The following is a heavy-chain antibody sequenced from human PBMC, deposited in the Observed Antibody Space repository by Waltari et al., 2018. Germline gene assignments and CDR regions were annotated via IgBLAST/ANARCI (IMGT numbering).Heavy chain of an antibody. V-gene: IGHV3-7*01. D-gene: IGHD6-19*01. CDR2: IKQDGSEK. J-gene: IGHJ4*02. CDR1: GFTLSSFW. Sequence: VQLVESGGGLVQPGGSLRRSCSASGFTLSSFWMNWVRQTPGKGLEWVADIKQDGSEKYYADSVKGRFTISRDNAKNSLYLQMNSLRAEDTAVYYCATSGWYCFDYWGQGTLVTVSS. CDR3: ATSGWYCFDY.